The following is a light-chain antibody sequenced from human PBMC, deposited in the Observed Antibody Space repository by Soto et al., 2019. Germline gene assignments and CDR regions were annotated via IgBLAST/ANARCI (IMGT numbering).Light chain of an antibody. CDR1: QSVSSSY. CDR2: GAS. V-gene: IGKV3-20*01. CDR3: QQYGSSPPLT. J-gene: IGKJ4*01. Sequence: EIVLTQSPGTLSLSPGERATLSCRASQSVSSSYLAWYQQKPGQAPRLLIYGASSRATGIPDRFSGSGSGTDFTLTISRREPEDFALYYCQQYGSSPPLTFGGVTKVEIK.